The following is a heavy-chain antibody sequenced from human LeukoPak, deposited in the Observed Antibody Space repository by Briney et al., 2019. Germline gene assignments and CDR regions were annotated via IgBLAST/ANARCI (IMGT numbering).Heavy chain of an antibody. V-gene: IGHV1-69*05. D-gene: IGHD3-10*01. CDR1: GGTFSSYA. CDR2: IIPIFGTA. CDR3: ARSITMVRELNP. J-gene: IGHJ5*02. Sequence: SVKVSCKASGGTFSSYAISWVRQAPGQGLGWMGRIIPIFGTANYAQKFQGRVTITTDESTSTAYMELSSLRSEDTAVYYCARSITMVRELNPWGQGTLVTVSS.